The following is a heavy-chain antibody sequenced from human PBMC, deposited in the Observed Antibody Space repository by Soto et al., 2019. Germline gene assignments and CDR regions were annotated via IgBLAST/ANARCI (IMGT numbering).Heavy chain of an antibody. CDR1: GGSISSGGYY. D-gene: IGHD6-19*01. CDR3: ATIAVAGSAYYYYYGVDV. Sequence: KPSDTLSLTCTVSGGSISSGGYYWSWIRQHPGKGLEWIGYIYYSGSTYYNPSLKSRVTISVDTSKNQFSLKLSSVTAADTAVYYCATIAVAGSAYYYYYGVDVWGQGTTVTVS. V-gene: IGHV4-31*03. J-gene: IGHJ6*02. CDR2: IYYSGST.